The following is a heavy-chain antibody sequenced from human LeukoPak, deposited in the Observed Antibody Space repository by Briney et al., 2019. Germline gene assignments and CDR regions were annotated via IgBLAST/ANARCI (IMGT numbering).Heavy chain of an antibody. J-gene: IGHJ4*02. CDR2: VRQDGSDT. V-gene: IGHV3-7*01. CDR1: GFTFSNYW. D-gene: IGHD6-19*01. CDR3: ARPPYSGGWYLKF. Sequence: GGSLRLSCAASGFTFSNYWMRWVRQPPGKGLEWVAHVRQDGSDTYYVDSVKGRFTISRDNTKNSLNLQMNRLRAEDTAVYYCARPPYSGGWYLKFWGQGTLVTVSS.